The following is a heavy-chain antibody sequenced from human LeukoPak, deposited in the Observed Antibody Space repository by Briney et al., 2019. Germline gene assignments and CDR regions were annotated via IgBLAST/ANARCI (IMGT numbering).Heavy chain of an antibody. CDR2: INHSGST. J-gene: IGHJ4*02. Sequence: PSETLSLTCTVSGGSISSSSYYWSWIRQPPGKGLEWIGEINHSGSTNYNPSLKSRVTISVDTSKNQFSLKLSSVTAADTAVYYCARKKRVATIGTFDYWGQGTLVTVSS. D-gene: IGHD5-12*01. CDR1: GGSISSSSYY. V-gene: IGHV4-39*07. CDR3: ARKKRVATIGTFDY.